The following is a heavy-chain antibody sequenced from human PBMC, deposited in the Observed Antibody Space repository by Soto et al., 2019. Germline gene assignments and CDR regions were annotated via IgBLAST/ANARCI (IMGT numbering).Heavy chain of an antibody. J-gene: IGHJ4*02. V-gene: IGHV4-59*01. Sequence: QVQLQESGPGLVKPSETLSLTCTVSGGSITTYYWSWIRQPPGKGLEWIGYFSYSGSTNYNPSITSRVTISADTSNKQFFLKLSSVTAADTAMYYCARGKDWGTLDYWGQGTLVIVSS. CDR3: ARGKDWGTLDY. CDR2: FSYSGST. D-gene: IGHD7-27*01. CDR1: GGSITTYY.